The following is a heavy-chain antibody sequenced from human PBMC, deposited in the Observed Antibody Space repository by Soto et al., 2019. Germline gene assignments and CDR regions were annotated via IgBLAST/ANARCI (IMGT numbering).Heavy chain of an antibody. CDR2: ISSSGSSI. Sequence: EVQLVESGGGLVQPGGSLRLSCAASGFTFTSYPMNWVRQAPGKGLEWVSYISSSGSSIYYADSVKGRFTISRDNAKNSLYLQLNSLRAEDTAVYYCARGSFNWFDPWGQGTLVTVSS. CDR1: GFTFTSYP. CDR3: ARGSFNWFDP. J-gene: IGHJ5*02. V-gene: IGHV3-48*01. D-gene: IGHD1-26*01.